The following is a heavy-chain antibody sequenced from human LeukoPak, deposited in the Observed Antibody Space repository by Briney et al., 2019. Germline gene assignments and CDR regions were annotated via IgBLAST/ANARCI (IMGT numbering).Heavy chain of an antibody. CDR3: ARAEVVTPSNWFDP. J-gene: IGHJ5*02. Sequence: SETLSLTCAVYGGSFSGYYWSWIRQPPGKGLEWIGEINHSGSTNYNPSLKSRVTISVDTSKNQFSLKLSSVTAADTAVYYCARAEVVTPSNWFDPWGQGTLVTVSS. CDR1: GGSFSGYY. D-gene: IGHD4-23*01. V-gene: IGHV4-34*01. CDR2: INHSGST.